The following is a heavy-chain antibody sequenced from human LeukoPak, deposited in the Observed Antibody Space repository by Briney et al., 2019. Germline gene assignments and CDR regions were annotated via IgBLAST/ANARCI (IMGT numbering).Heavy chain of an antibody. CDR2: IYSGGST. D-gene: IGHD2-2*01. V-gene: IGHV3-74*01. Sequence: GGSLRLSCAASGFTFDDYAMHWVRQAPGKGLEWVSVIYSGGSTSYADSVKGRFTISRDNAKNTLYLQMNSLRAEDTAVYYCARGSYCSSTSCSTVLLIDYWGQGTLVTVSS. CDR1: GFTFDDYA. J-gene: IGHJ4*02. CDR3: ARGSYCSSTSCSTVLLIDY.